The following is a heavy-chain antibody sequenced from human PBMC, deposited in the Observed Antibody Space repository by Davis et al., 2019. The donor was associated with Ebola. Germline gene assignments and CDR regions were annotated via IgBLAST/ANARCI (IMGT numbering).Heavy chain of an antibody. CDR1: GFTFSSYG. CDR2: IWYDGSNK. V-gene: IGHV3-30*02. Sequence: PGGSLRLSCAASGFTFSSYGMHWVRQAPGKGLEWVAVIWYDGSNKYYADSVKGRFTISRDNSKNTLYLQMNSLRAEDTAVYYCAKDLNSGSYAGGDAFDIWGQGTMVTVSS. J-gene: IGHJ3*02. CDR3: AKDLNSGSYAGGDAFDI. D-gene: IGHD1-26*01.